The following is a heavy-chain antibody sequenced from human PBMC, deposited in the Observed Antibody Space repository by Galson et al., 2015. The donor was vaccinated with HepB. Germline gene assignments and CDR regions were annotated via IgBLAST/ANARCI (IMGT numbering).Heavy chain of an antibody. CDR1: SGSFGGYY. Sequence: ETLSLTCAVYSGSFGGYYWTWIRQPPGKGLEWIGEIIHSGSTNYDPSLKSRVSTSVDMSKNQFSLKLNSMTAADTAVYYRARGVRSADRRLDYWGQGTLVTVSS. CDR2: IIHSGST. J-gene: IGHJ4*02. D-gene: IGHD1-26*01. CDR3: ARGVRSADRRLDY. V-gene: IGHV4-34*12.